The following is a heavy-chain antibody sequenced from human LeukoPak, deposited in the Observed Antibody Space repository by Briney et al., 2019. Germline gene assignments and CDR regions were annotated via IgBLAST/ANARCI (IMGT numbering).Heavy chain of an antibody. CDR2: INHSGST. CDR1: GGSFRGYY. CDR3: ARGTGDLIVVVPAAIRSDAFDI. D-gene: IGHD2-2*01. Sequence: SETLSLTCAVYGGSFRGYYWTWIRQPPGKGLEWIGEINHSGSTNYNPSLKSRVTISVDTSKNQFSLKLSSVTAADTAVYYCARGTGDLIVVVPAAIRSDAFDIWGQGTMVTVSS. J-gene: IGHJ3*02. V-gene: IGHV4-34*01.